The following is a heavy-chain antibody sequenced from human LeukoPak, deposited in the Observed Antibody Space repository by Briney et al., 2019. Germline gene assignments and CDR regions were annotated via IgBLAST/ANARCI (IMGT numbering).Heavy chain of an antibody. CDR2: INSDGSST. CDR3: ARDVGCIQLVDY. V-gene: IGHV3-74*01. CDR1: GFTFGSYW. Sequence: GRSLRLSCAASGFTFGSYWMHCVRQAPGKWLGWVSRINSDGSSTSYADSVEGRFTISRDNAKNTLYLQMNSLRAEDTAVYYCARDVGCIQLVDYWGQGTLVTVSS. J-gene: IGHJ4*02. D-gene: IGHD5-24*01.